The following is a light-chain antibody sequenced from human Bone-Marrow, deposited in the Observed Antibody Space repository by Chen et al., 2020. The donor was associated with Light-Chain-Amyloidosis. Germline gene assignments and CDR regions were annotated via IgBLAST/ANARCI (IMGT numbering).Light chain of an antibody. CDR2: EVT. J-gene: IGLJ1*01. CDR1: SSDVGGDNH. V-gene: IGLV2-14*01. Sequence: QSAMTPPPTVSGSAGQPITLSCTGPSSDVGGDNHVSWYQQHPDKAPKLMIYEVTNRPSWVPDRLSGSKSDNTASLTISGLQTEDEADYFCSSYTITNTLVFGSGTRVTVL. CDR3: SSYTITNTLV.